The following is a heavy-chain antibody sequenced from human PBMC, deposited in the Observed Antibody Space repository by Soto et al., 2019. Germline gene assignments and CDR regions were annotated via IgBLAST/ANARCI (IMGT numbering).Heavy chain of an antibody. Sequence: SETLSLTCAVYGGPFSGYYWSWIRQPPGKGLEWIGEINHSGSTNYNPSLKSRVTISVDTSKNQFSLKLSSVTAADTAVYYCARERGSVLRFLEWPLSDAFDIWGQGTMVTVS. J-gene: IGHJ3*02. D-gene: IGHD3-3*01. V-gene: IGHV4-34*01. CDR3: ARERGSVLRFLEWPLSDAFDI. CDR2: INHSGST. CDR1: GGPFSGYY.